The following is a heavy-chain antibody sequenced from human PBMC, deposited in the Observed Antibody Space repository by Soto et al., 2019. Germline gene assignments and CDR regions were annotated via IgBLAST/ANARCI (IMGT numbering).Heavy chain of an antibody. CDR2: IYYNGNT. V-gene: IGHV4-59*11. CDR3: MRATWYSED. CDR1: GGSISNHY. D-gene: IGHD2-21*02. J-gene: IGHJ1*01. Sequence: QVQLQESGPGLVKPSETLSLTCTVSGGSISNHYWSWIRQPPGKGLEWIGYIYYNGNTNYDPSLKSRVTMSVDTSKKQSSLTLSFESAAVTAVYSCMRATWYSEDWGQGTKVTVCS.